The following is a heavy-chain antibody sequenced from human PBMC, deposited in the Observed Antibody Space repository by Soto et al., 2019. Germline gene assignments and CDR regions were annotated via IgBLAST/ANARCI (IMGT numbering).Heavy chain of an antibody. CDR3: AKDGTGGWFDP. J-gene: IGHJ5*02. Sequence: GGSLRLSCAASGFTFSSYGMHWVRQAPGKGLEWVAVISYDGSNKYYADSVKGRFTISRDNSKNTLYLQMNSLRAEDTAVYYCAKDGTGGWFDPWGQGTLVTVSS. CDR2: ISYDGSNK. D-gene: IGHD1-26*01. V-gene: IGHV3-30*18. CDR1: GFTFSSYG.